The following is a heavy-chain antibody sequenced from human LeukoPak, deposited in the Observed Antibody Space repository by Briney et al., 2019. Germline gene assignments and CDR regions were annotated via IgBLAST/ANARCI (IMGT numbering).Heavy chain of an antibody. CDR2: INTNTGNP. CDR1: GYTFTSYA. V-gene: IGHV7-4-1*02. D-gene: IGHD3-10*01. Sequence: ASVKVSCKASGYTFTSYAMNWVRQAPGQGLEWMGWINTNTGNPTYAQGFTGRFVFSLDTSVSTAYLQISSLKAEDTAAYYCARALSPTYYYGSGSLSDAFDIWGQGTMVTVSS. J-gene: IGHJ3*02. CDR3: ARALSPTYYYGSGSLSDAFDI.